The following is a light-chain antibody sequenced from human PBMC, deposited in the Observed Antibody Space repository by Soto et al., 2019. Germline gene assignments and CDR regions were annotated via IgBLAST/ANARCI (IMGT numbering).Light chain of an antibody. V-gene: IGKV3-15*01. CDR3: QQYNNWPRT. Sequence: EIVMTQSPATLSVSPGERATLSCRASQSVSSNLAWYQQKPGQAPRLLIYGASTRATGIAARFSGSGSGTEFTLTISSLQSEDFAVYYCQQYNNWPRTFGQGTNVEIK. CDR1: QSVSSN. CDR2: GAS. J-gene: IGKJ1*01.